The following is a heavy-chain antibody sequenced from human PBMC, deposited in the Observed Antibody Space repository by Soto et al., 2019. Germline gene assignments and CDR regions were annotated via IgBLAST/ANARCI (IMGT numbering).Heavy chain of an antibody. CDR1: GGSISGSSYY. Sequence: PSETLSLTCTVSGGSISGSSYYWGWIRQPPGKGLEWIGNIYYSGSTYYNPSLKSRVTISVDTSKNQFSLKLSSVTAADTAVYYCASIRLSIGGAGPGNWFDPWGQGTLVTVSS. D-gene: IGHD6-19*01. J-gene: IGHJ5*02. V-gene: IGHV4-39*01. CDR3: ASIRLSIGGAGPGNWFDP. CDR2: IYYSGST.